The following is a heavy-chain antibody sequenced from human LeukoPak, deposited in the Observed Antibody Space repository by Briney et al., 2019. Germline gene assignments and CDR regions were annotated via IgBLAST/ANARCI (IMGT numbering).Heavy chain of an antibody. CDR1: GGSFSGYY. Sequence: PSETLSLTCAVYGGSFSGYYWSWIRQPPGKGLEWIGSIYYSGSTYYNPSLKSRVTISVDTSKNQFSLKLSSVTAADTAVYYCARGRRNYYDSSGYPRSYYYMDVWGKGTTVTVSS. J-gene: IGHJ6*03. CDR3: ARGRRNYYDSSGYPRSYYYMDV. V-gene: IGHV4-34*01. CDR2: IYYSGST. D-gene: IGHD3-22*01.